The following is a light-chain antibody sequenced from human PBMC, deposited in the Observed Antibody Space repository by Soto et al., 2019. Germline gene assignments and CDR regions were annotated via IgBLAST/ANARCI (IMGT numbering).Light chain of an antibody. CDR1: QSISSY. V-gene: IGKV1-39*01. CDR3: QQSYSTPPT. J-gene: IGKJ4*01. CDR2: AAS. Sequence: DIQMTQSPSSLPASVGDRVTITCRASQSISSYLNWYQQKPGKAPKLLLYAASSLQSGVPSRFSGSGSGTDFTLTISSLQPEDFATYYCQQSYSTPPTFGGGTKGDIK.